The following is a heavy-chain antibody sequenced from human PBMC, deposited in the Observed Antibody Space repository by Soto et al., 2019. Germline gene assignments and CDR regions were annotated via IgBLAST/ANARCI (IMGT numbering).Heavy chain of an antibody. J-gene: IGHJ1*01. D-gene: IGHD2-15*01. CDR2: TSWDDDR. V-gene: IGHV2-5*02. CDR3: AHLVRGPLSFAY. CDR1: GFSFNTRGVG. Sequence: QITLKESGPTLVKPTQTLALNCTFSGFSFNTRGVGVAWIRQPPGKALEWLAVTSWDDDRRYRPSLTDRLTITNDISTHQGVLTMTNMDPVDTGTYYCAHLVRGPLSFAYWGQGALVTVSS.